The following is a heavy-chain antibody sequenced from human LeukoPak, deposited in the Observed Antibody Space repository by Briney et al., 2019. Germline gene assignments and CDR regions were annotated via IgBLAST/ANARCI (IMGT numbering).Heavy chain of an antibody. J-gene: IGHJ4*02. CDR3: VRDYYFDY. V-gene: IGHV3-7*04. CDR1: GSTFSSYW. CDR2: IKQDASEN. Sequence: GGSLRLSCVASGSTFSSYWMSWVRQAPGKGLEWVANIKQDASENYYVDSVKGRFTISRDNARNSLYLQMNSLRAEDTAVYYCVRDYYFDYWGQGTLVTVSS.